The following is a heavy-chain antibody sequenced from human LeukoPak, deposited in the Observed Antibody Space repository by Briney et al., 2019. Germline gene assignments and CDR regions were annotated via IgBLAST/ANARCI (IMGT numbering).Heavy chain of an antibody. CDR3: ARLRPGRLMYSHYGSGYYMDV. CDR1: GGSISSGSYY. D-gene: IGHD3-10*01. Sequence: SETLSLTCTVSGGSISSGSYYWSWIRQPAGKGLEWIGRIYTSGSTNYNPSLKSRVTISVDTSKNQFSLKLSSVTAADTAVYYCARLRPGRLMYSHYGSGYYMDVWGKGTTVTISS. CDR2: IYTSGST. V-gene: IGHV4-61*02. J-gene: IGHJ6*03.